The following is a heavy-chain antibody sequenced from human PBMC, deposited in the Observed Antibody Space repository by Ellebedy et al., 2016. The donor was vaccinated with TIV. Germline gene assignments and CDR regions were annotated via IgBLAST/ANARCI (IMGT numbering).Heavy chain of an antibody. Sequence: AASVKVSCKASGGTFVGNRFTWVRQAPGQGLEWMGGIIPLLGSPTYAQNFRGRVTITADESRSTVYMEVGSLRPDDTAMYYCAKAETGGDDPLDVWGQGTVVSVSS. CDR2: IIPLLGSP. D-gene: IGHD1-14*01. J-gene: IGHJ3*01. V-gene: IGHV1-69*13. CDR1: GGTFVGNR. CDR3: AKAETGGDDPLDV.